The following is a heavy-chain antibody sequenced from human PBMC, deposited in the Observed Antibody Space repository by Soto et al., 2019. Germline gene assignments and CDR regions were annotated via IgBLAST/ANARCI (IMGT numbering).Heavy chain of an antibody. CDR2: ISAYNRNT. D-gene: IGHD2-15*01. J-gene: IGHJ6*02. Sequence: VASVKVSCKASGYTFTSYGISWVRQAPGQGLEWMGWISAYNRNTNYAQKLQGRVTMTTDTSTSTAYMELRSLRSDDTAVYYCAREGGVVAAKFYYGMDVWGQGTTVTVSS. V-gene: IGHV1-18*01. CDR1: GYTFTSYG. CDR3: AREGGVVAAKFYYGMDV.